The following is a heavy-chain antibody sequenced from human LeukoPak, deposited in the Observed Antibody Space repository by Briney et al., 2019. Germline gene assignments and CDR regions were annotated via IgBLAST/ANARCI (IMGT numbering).Heavy chain of an antibody. CDR1: GYTFTGYY. V-gene: IGHV1-2*02. CDR2: INPNSGGT. D-gene: IGHD2-2*01. Sequence: ASVKVSCKASGYTFTGYYMHWVRQAPGQGLEWMGWINPNSGGTNYAQKFQCRVTMTRDTSISTAYMELSRLRSDDTAVYYCASDIGYCSSTSCLPNAFDIWGQGTMVTVSS. J-gene: IGHJ3*02. CDR3: ASDIGYCSSTSCLPNAFDI.